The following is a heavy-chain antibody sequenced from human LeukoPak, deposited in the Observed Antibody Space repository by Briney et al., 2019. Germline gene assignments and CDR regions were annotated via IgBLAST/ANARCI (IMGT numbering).Heavy chain of an antibody. D-gene: IGHD2-21*02. CDR2: IYPGDSDT. J-gene: IGHJ5*02. CDR1: GYSFTSYW. CDR3: ARHAYCGGDCYSGGGFDP. V-gene: IGHV5-51*01. Sequence: GESLKISCKGSGYSFTSYWIGWVRQMPGKGLEWMGIIYPGDSDTRYSPSFQGQVTISADKSISTAYLQWSSLKAPDTAMYYCARHAYCGGDCYSGGGFDPWGQGTLVTVSS.